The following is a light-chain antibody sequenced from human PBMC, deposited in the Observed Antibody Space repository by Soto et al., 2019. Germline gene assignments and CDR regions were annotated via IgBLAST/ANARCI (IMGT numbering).Light chain of an antibody. CDR2: DTS. CDR1: TGAVTSSHY. Sequence: QAVVTQEPSLTVSPGGTVTLTCGSSTGAVTSSHYPYWFQQKPGQAPRTLIYDTSNTHTWAPARFSGSLLGGKAALTLTGAQPEDEADNYCMRSYGGAYVFGTGTKGTGL. V-gene: IGLV7-46*01. J-gene: IGLJ1*01. CDR3: MRSYGGAYV.